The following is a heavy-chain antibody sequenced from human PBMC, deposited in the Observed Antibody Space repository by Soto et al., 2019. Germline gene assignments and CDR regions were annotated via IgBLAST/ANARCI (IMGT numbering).Heavy chain of an antibody. CDR2: INHSGST. V-gene: IGHV4-34*01. CDR3: ARGRVVVAAGGWFDP. D-gene: IGHD2-15*01. J-gene: IGHJ5*02. Sequence: SETLSLTCAVYGGSFSGYYWSWIRQPPGKGLEWIGEINHSGSTNYNPSLKSRVTISVDTSKNQFSLKLSSVTAADTAVYYCARGRVVVAAGGWFDPWGQGTLVTVSS. CDR1: GGSFSGYY.